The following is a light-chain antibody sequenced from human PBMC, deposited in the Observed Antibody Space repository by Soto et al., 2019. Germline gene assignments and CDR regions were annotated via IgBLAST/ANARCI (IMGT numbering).Light chain of an antibody. CDR1: QTVKNNY. CDR3: QQYDTSPLT. Sequence: EVVLTQSPGTLSLSPGERVTLYCRPSQTVKNNYLAWYQQKPGRAPRLLIFGAFNRATGIPDRFSGSVSGTDFTLTISRLEPEDFAMYYCQQYDTSPLTFVGGTKVDI. J-gene: IGKJ4*01. CDR2: GAF. V-gene: IGKV3-20*01.